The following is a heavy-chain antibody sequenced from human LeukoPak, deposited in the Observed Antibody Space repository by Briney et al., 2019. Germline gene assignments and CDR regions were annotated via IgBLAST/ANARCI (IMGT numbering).Heavy chain of an antibody. Sequence: ASVKVSCKASGYTFTSYGFSWVRQAPGQGLEWMGWIGAYNGNTNYAQKLQGRVTMTTDTSTSTAYMELRSLRSDDTAVYYCARDGYSSGWYEGGWFDPWGQGTLVTVSS. J-gene: IGHJ5*02. D-gene: IGHD6-19*01. CDR3: ARDGYSSGWYEGGWFDP. CDR1: GYTFTSYG. CDR2: IGAYNGNT. V-gene: IGHV1-18*04.